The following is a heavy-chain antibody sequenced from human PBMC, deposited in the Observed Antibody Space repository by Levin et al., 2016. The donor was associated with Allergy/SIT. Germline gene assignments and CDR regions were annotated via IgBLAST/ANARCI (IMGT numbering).Heavy chain of an antibody. CDR1: GGSISSYY. CDR2: IYYSGST. D-gene: IGHD2-2*01. CDR3: ARSTRTCSSTSCYRYNWFDP. V-gene: IGHV4-59*13. Sequence: SETLSLTCTVSGGSISSYYWSWIRQPPGKGLEWIGYIYYSGSTNYNPSLKSRVTISVDTSKNQFSLKLSSVTAADTAVYYCARSTRTCSSTSCYRYNWFDPWGQGTLVTVSS. J-gene: IGHJ5*02.